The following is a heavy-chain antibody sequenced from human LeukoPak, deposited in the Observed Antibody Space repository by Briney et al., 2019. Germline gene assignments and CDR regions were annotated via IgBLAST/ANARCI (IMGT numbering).Heavy chain of an antibody. J-gene: IGHJ3*02. D-gene: IGHD4-17*01. CDR2: IYYSGST. V-gene: IGHV4-39*07. CDR3: ARVITVTSSAFDI. CDR1: GGSISSSSYY. Sequence: SETLSLTCTVSGGSISSSSYYWGWIRQPPGKGLEWIGSIYYSGSTYYNPSLKSRVTISVDTSKNQFSLKLSSVTAADTAVYYCARVITVTSSAFDIWGQGTMVTVSS.